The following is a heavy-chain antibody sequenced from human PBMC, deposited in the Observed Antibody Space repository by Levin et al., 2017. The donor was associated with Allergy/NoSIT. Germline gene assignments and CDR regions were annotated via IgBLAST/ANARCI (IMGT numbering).Heavy chain of an antibody. CDR2: ISYDGSNK. J-gene: IGHJ6*02. CDR3: ARDQWAYYGSGSYRGYGMDV. Sequence: GGSLRLSCAASGFTFSSYAMHWVRQAPGKGLEWVAVISYDGSNKYYADSVKGRFTISRDNSKNTLYLQMNSLRAEDTAVYYCARDQWAYYGSGSYRGYGMDVWGQGTTVTVSS. CDR1: GFTFSSYA. V-gene: IGHV3-30*04. D-gene: IGHD3-10*01.